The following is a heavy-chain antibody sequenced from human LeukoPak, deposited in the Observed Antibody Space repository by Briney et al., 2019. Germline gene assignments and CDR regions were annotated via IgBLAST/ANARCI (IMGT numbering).Heavy chain of an antibody. Sequence: SETLSLTCTVSGGSISSYYWSWIRQPAGKGLEWIGRIYTSGSTNYNPSLKSRVTMSVDTSKNQFSLKLSSVTAADTAVYYCARALWFGELGSAFDIWGQGTMVTVSS. CDR2: IYTSGST. V-gene: IGHV4-4*07. D-gene: IGHD3-10*01. CDR1: GGSISSYY. CDR3: ARALWFGELGSAFDI. J-gene: IGHJ3*02.